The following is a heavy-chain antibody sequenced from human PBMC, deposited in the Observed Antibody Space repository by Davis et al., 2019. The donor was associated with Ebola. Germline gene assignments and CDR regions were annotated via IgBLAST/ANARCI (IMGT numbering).Heavy chain of an antibody. J-gene: IGHJ6*02. CDR1: GFTFSDYY. CDR3: ARDYCTGGVCYAGGPDYYYYGMDV. Sequence: GESLKISCAASGFTFSDYYMSWIRQAPGKGLEWVSHISSSGSTIYYADSVKGRFTISRDNAKNSLYLQMNSLRAEDTAVYYCARDYCTGGVCYAGGPDYYYYGMDVWGQGTTVTVSS. D-gene: IGHD2-8*02. CDR2: ISSSGSTI. V-gene: IGHV3-11*01.